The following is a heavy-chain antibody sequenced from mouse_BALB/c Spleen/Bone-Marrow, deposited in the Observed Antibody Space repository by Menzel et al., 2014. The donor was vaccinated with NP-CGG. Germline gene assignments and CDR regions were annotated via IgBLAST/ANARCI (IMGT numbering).Heavy chain of an antibody. J-gene: IGHJ3*01. CDR3: ARSRDGYDSFAY. V-gene: IGHV1-7*01. D-gene: IGHD2-2*01. CDR2: INPSTGYT. CDR1: GYTFTSYW. Sequence: QVQLQQSGAELAKPGASVKMSCKASGYTFTSYWMHWVKQRPGQGLEWIGYINPSTGYTEYNQKFKDKATLTADKSSSTAYMQLSSLTSEDSAVYYCARSRDGYDSFAYWGQGTLVTASA.